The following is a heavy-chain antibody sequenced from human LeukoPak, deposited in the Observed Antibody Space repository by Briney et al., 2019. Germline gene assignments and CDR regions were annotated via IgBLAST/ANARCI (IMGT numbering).Heavy chain of an antibody. J-gene: IGHJ4*02. V-gene: IGHV3-33*01. CDR2: IWYDGSNK. Sequence: PGGSLRLSCAASGFTFSNYGIHWVRQAPGKGLEWVAVIWYDGSNKYYADSVKGRFTISRDNSKNTLYLQMNSLRDEDTAVYYCAREGMVRGVIGDYWGQGTLVTVSS. CDR1: GFTFSNYG. CDR3: AREGMVRGVIGDY. D-gene: IGHD3-10*01.